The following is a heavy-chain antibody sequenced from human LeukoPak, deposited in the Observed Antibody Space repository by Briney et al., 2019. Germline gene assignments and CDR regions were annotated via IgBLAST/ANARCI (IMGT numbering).Heavy chain of an antibody. D-gene: IGHD3-9*01. CDR2: MNPNSGGT. V-gene: IGHV1-2*02. Sequence: ASVKVSCKASGYTFTGYYMHWVRQAPGQGLEWMGCMNPNSGGTNYAQKFQGRVTMTRDTSISTAYMELSRLRSDDTAVYYCARNYYDILTGYYRGDWFDPWGQGTLVTVSS. CDR3: ARNYYDILTGYYRGDWFDP. CDR1: GYTFTGYY. J-gene: IGHJ5*02.